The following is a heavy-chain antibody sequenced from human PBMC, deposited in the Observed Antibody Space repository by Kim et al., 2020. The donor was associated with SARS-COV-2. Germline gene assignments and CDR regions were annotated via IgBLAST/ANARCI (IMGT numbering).Heavy chain of an antibody. J-gene: IGHJ2*01. CDR2: IIPIFGTA. Sequence: SVKVSCKASGGTFSSYAISWVRQAPGQGLEWMGGIIPIFGTANYAQKFQGRVTITADESTSTAYMELSSLRSEDTAVYYCARGSRRFGEQIRGYFDLWGRGTLVTVSS. CDR1: GGTFSSYA. CDR3: ARGSRRFGEQIRGYFDL. D-gene: IGHD3-10*01. V-gene: IGHV1-69*13.